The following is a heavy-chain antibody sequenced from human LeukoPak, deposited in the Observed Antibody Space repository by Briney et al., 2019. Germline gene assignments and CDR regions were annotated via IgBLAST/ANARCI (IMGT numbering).Heavy chain of an antibody. J-gene: IGHJ3*02. CDR3: AKDPPVSRSYWSDAFDI. CDR2: ISYDGSNK. Sequence: QPGGSLRLSCAASGFTFSSYGMHWVRQAPGKGLEWVAVISYDGSNKYYADSVKGRFTISRDNSKNTLYLQMNSLRAEDTAVYYCAKDPPVSRSYWSDAFDIWGQGTMVTVSS. D-gene: IGHD1-26*01. V-gene: IGHV3-30*18. CDR1: GFTFSSYG.